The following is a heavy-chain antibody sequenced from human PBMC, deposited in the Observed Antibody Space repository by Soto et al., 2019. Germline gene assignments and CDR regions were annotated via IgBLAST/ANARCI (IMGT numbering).Heavy chain of an antibody. Sequence: GASVKVSCKASGGTFSSYAISWVRQAPGQGLEWMGGIIPIFGTANYAQKFQGRVTITADESTSTAYMELSSLRSEDTAVYYCARGEMATITDFDYWGQGTLVTVSS. CDR2: IIPIFGTA. J-gene: IGHJ4*02. CDR3: ARGEMATITDFDY. D-gene: IGHD5-12*01. CDR1: GGTFSSYA. V-gene: IGHV1-69*13.